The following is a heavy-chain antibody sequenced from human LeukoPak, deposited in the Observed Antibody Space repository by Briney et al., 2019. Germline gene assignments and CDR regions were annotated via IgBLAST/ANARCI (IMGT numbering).Heavy chain of an antibody. D-gene: IGHD3-10*01. Sequence: PGGSLRLSCAASGFTFSSYWMHWVRQAPGKGLVWVSRINSDGSSTSYADSVKGRFTISRDNAKNTLYLQMNSLRAEDTAVYYCARLMVRGVEGAFDIWGQGTMVTVSS. CDR1: GFTFSSYW. CDR2: INSDGSST. V-gene: IGHV3-74*01. J-gene: IGHJ3*02. CDR3: ARLMVRGVEGAFDI.